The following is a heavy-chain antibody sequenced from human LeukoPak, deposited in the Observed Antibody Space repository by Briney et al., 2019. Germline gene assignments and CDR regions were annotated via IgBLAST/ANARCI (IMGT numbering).Heavy chain of an antibody. J-gene: IGHJ4*02. Sequence: SETLSLTCTVSGGSISSYYWSWIRQPPGKGLEWIGYIYYSGSTNYNPSPKSRVTISVDTSKNQFSLKLSSVTAADTAVYYCARICSGGSCYSIGSFDYWGQGTLVTVSS. V-gene: IGHV4-59*01. CDR3: ARICSGGSCYSIGSFDY. CDR1: GGSISSYY. D-gene: IGHD2-15*01. CDR2: IYYSGST.